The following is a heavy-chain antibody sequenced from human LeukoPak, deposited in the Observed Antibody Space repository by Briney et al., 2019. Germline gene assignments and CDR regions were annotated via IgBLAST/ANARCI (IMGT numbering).Heavy chain of an antibody. CDR3: ARSERGYFLFDY. CDR2: IYHSGST. Sequence: PSETLSLTCSVSGYSISSGYYWGWIRQPPGKGLDWIGTIYHSGSTYYNPSLKSRVTISVDMSKNQFSLKLSSVTAADTAVYYCARSERGYFLFDYWGQGTLVTVSS. D-gene: IGHD2/OR15-2a*01. CDR1: GYSISSGYY. V-gene: IGHV4-38-2*01. J-gene: IGHJ4*02.